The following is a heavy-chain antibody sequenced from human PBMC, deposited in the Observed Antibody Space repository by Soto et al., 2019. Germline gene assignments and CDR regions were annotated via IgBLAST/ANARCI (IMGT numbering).Heavy chain of an antibody. CDR2: IIPILGIA. J-gene: IGHJ5*02. CDR3: ARELYSSSWYGWFDP. Sequence: SVKVSCKASGGTFSSYTISWVRQAPGQGLEWMGRIIPILGIANYAQKFQGRVTITADKSTSTAYMELSSLRSEDTAVYYCARELYSSSWYGWFDPWGQGTLVTVSS. D-gene: IGHD6-13*01. V-gene: IGHV1-69*04. CDR1: GGTFSSYT.